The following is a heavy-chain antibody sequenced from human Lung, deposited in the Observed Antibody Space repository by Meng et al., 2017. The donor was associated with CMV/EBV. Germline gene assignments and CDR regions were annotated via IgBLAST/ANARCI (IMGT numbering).Heavy chain of an antibody. CDR2: IYYSGST. CDR3: ARDGCSSADCYPSNWFDP. CDR1: GGSISSGSYY. Sequence: QLHLQESGPGLVKPSETLSLTCTVPGGSISSGSYYWAWIRQPPGKDLEWIGSIYYSGSTYYNPSLKSRVTISGDTSNNQFSLRLTSVTAADTAVYYCARDGCSSADCYPSNWFDPWGQGTLVTVSS. D-gene: IGHD2-2*01. V-gene: IGHV4-39*07. J-gene: IGHJ5*02.